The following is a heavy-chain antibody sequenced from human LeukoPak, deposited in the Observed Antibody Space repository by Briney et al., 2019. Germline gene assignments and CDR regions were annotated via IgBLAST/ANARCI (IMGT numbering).Heavy chain of an antibody. D-gene: IGHD6-19*01. CDR2: INPDDSAI. Sequence: GESLKISCKASGYRFTSYWIAWVRQKPGKGLEWMGIINPDDSAIRYSPSCEGQVTISVDKSISTAYLQWSSLKASDTAMYDWARHDIGVAGTEGAFDIWGPGTMVTVSS. CDR1: GYRFTSYW. CDR3: ARHDIGVAGTEGAFDI. J-gene: IGHJ3*02. V-gene: IGHV5-51*01.